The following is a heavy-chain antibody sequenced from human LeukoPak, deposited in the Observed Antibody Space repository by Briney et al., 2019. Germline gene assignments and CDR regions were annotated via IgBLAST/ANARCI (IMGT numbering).Heavy chain of an antibody. Sequence: SETLSLTCTVSGGSISSYYWSWIRQPPGKGREWIGYIYTSGSTNYNPSLKSRVTISVDTSKNQFSLKLSSVTAADTAVYYCAGGMFYCSGGSCDDYWGQGTLVTVSS. J-gene: IGHJ4*02. CDR1: GGSISSYY. D-gene: IGHD2-15*01. V-gene: IGHV4-4*09. CDR3: AGGMFYCSGGSCDDY. CDR2: IYTSGST.